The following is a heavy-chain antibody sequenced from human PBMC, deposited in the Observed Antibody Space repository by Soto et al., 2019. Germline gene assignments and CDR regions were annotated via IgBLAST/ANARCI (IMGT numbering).Heavy chain of an antibody. D-gene: IGHD1-1*01. CDR1: GLTVSGKKY. V-gene: IGHV3-53*01. CDR3: ATWHEREHAYDV. Sequence: LRLSCAASGLTVSGKKYVAWVRQAPGKGLEWVSALYGVDGSFYADSVKGRFTTSSDSSKTTVYLQMNGLRPDDTAVYYCATWHEREHAYDVWGQGTTVTVSS. J-gene: IGHJ3*01. CDR2: LYGVDGS.